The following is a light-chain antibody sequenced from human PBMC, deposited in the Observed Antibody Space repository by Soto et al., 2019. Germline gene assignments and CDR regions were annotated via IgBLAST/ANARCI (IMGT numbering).Light chain of an antibody. CDR3: LQYNSYPRT. CDR2: AAS. J-gene: IGKJ1*01. Sequence: IQMTQSPSSLSASLGDRVTITCRASQAIGTDSGWYQQKPGKAPKHLIYAASSLQSGAPPRFSASGSGTDFTLTSRRLQSEDFANYFCLQYNSYPRTFGQGNRVDI. V-gene: IGKV1-17*01. CDR1: QAIGTD.